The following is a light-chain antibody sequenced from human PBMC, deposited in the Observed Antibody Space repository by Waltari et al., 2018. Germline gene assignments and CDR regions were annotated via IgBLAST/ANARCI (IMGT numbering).Light chain of an antibody. CDR3: QQRSTWPLT. V-gene: IGKV3-11*01. J-gene: IGKJ2*01. CDR1: QSVSRY. Sequence: EIVLIQSPATLSLSQGGRATLSCRASQSVSRYLAWYQQKPGQAPRLLIYDASNRATGIPARFTGSGSGTDFTLTISGLEPEDFAVYYCQQRSTWPLTFGQGTKLEIK. CDR2: DAS.